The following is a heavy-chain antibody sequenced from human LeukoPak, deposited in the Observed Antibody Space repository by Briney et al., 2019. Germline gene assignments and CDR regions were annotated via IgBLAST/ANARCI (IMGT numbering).Heavy chain of an antibody. D-gene: IGHD3-10*01. CDR3: ARGLWFGESMYYFDY. J-gene: IGHJ4*02. CDR2: ISSSSSYI. Sequence: GGSLRLSCAASGFTFSSYSMNWVRQAPGKGLEWVSSISSSSSYIYYADSVKGRFTISRDNAKNSLYLQMNSLRAEDTAVYYCARGLWFGESMYYFDYWGQGTLVTVSS. V-gene: IGHV3-21*01. CDR1: GFTFSSYS.